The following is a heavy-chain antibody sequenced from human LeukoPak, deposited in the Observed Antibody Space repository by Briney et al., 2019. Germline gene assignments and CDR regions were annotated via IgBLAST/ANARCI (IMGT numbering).Heavy chain of an antibody. Sequence: SVKVSCKASGGTFSSYAVSWVRQAPGQGLEWMGGIIPIFGTADYAQKFQGRVTITADESTSTAYMELSSLRSEDTAVYYCARGAAGTEADYYDSSGYYSYYFDYWGQGTLVTVSS. D-gene: IGHD3-22*01. V-gene: IGHV1-69*13. CDR3: ARGAAGTEADYYDSSGYYSYYFDY. J-gene: IGHJ4*02. CDR2: IIPIFGTA. CDR1: GGTFSSYA.